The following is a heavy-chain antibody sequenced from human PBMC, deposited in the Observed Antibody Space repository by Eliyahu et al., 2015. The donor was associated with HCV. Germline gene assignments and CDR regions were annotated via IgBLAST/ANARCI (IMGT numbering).Heavy chain of an antibody. CDR3: ASETYSGSYYDTF. CDR1: GGTFSSYA. D-gene: IGHD1-26*01. CDR2: IIPILGIA. Sequence: QVQLVQSGAEVKKPGSSVKVSCKASGGTFSSYAISWVRQAPGQGLEWMGRIIPILGIANYAQKFQGRVTITADKSTSTAYMELSSLRSEDTAVYYCASETYSGSYYDTFWGQGTLVTVSS. V-gene: IGHV1-69*04. J-gene: IGHJ4*02.